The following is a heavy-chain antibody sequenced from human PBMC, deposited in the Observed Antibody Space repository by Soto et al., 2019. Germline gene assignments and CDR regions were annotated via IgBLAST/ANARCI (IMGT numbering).Heavy chain of an antibody. CDR2: ISRDGGTK. CDR1: GFTVSTYG. V-gene: IGHV3-30*03. Sequence: QVQLVESWGGVVQPGRSLRLSCAVSGFTVSTYGMHWVRQAPGKGLEGVSVISRDGGTKYYADSVKGQFTITRDNSRNTFVLEINSLRADDMAVYYCTGEVASGYCGQGALVTVS. D-gene: IGHD2-8*02. CDR3: TGEVASGY. J-gene: IGHJ4*02.